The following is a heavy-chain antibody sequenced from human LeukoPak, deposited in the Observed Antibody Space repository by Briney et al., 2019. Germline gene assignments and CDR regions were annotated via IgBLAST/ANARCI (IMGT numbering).Heavy chain of an antibody. CDR2: INHSGST. V-gene: IGHV4-34*01. D-gene: IGHD3-16*02. CDR1: GGSFSGYY. J-gene: IGHJ4*02. CDR3: ARAEIKLYNQRRYYFDY. Sequence: SSETLSLTCAVYGGSFSGYYWSWIRQPPGKGLEWIGEINHSGSTNYNPSLKGRVTISVDTSKNQFSLKLSSVTAADTAVYYCARAEIKLYNQRRYYFDYWGQGTLVTVSS.